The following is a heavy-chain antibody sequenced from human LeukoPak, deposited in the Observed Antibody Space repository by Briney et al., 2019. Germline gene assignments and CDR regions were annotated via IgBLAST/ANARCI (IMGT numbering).Heavy chain of an antibody. J-gene: IGHJ4*02. Sequence: GGSLSLSRAASVFTFSSYAMTRVRQAPGTDLKCVRQAPGKGLVWVSAISCSGGSTYYADSVKGRFTISRDNPRNTLYLQMNSLRAEDTAVYYCAKGSSGSCYSALVKWGQGTLATVSS. CDR1: VFTFSSYA. D-gene: IGHD2-15*01. V-gene: IGHV3-23*01. CDR2: ISCSGGST. CDR3: AKGSSGSCYSALVK.